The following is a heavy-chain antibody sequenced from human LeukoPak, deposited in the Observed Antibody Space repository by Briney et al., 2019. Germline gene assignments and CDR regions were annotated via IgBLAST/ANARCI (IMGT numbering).Heavy chain of an antibody. D-gene: IGHD3-3*01. Sequence: GGSLRLSCAASGFTFSSHWMSWVRQAPGKGLEWVANINHTGSENYYVGSVKGRFTISRDNAKNSLYLQMNSLRGDDTAVYYCARHKAISGVVIMGSFDCWGQGTLVTVSS. CDR2: INHTGSEN. CDR3: ARHKAISGVVIMGSFDC. J-gene: IGHJ4*02. V-gene: IGHV3-7*01. CDR1: GFTFSSHW.